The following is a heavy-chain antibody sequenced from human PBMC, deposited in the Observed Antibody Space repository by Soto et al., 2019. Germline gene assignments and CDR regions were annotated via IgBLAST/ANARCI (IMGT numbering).Heavy chain of an antibody. Sequence: QVQVRQWGAGLLKPSETLSLTYAVYGGSFSDNYWSWIRQPPGKGLEWLGEINHSGSTNHNPSLKSRVTILADTSKKQFSLKLSSVTAADTAVYYCARGRGEIQGPWGQGTLVTVSS. CDR2: INHSGST. CDR3: ARGRGEIQGP. D-gene: IGHD3-16*01. CDR1: GGSFSDNY. J-gene: IGHJ5*02. V-gene: IGHV4-34*01.